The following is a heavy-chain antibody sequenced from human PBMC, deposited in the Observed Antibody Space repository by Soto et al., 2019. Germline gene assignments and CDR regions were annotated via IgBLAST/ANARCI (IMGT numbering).Heavy chain of an antibody. J-gene: IGHJ4*02. CDR2: IDPRSSYT. CDR3: VGHFIYDSSGSLRF. Sequence: PGESLKISCQASEDIFSKYWITWVRQMPGQGLEWMGRIDPRSSYTNYHPSFQGHITISADKSIGTAYLQWSSLKASDTAMYYCVGHFIYDSSGSLRFWGQGTLVTVSS. V-gene: IGHV5-10-1*01. CDR1: EDIFSKYW. D-gene: IGHD3-22*01.